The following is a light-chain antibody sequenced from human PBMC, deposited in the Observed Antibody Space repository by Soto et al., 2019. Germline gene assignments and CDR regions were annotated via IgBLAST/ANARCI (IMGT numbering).Light chain of an antibody. V-gene: IGKV3-15*01. CDR3: QQYNNWPRT. CDR2: GAS. CDR1: LSVSSN. J-gene: IGKJ1*01. Sequence: EIVMTQSPATMSVSTGERATLSCRASLSVSSNLAWYQQNPGQAPRLLIYGASTRTTGIPARFSGSGSGTEFTLTISSLQSEDFAVYYCQQYNNWPRTFGQGNKGAIK.